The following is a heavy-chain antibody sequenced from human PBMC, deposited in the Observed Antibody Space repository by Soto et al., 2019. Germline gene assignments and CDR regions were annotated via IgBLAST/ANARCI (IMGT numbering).Heavy chain of an antibody. CDR1: GGSFSGYY. Sequence: ASETLSLTCAVYGGSFSGYYWSWIRQPPGKGLEWIGEINHSGSTNYNPSLKSRVTISVDTSKNQFSLKLSSVTAADTAVYYCARGPGDTDFGYWGQGTLVTVSS. D-gene: IGHD4-17*01. J-gene: IGHJ4*02. CDR2: INHSGST. CDR3: ARGPGDTDFGY. V-gene: IGHV4-34*01.